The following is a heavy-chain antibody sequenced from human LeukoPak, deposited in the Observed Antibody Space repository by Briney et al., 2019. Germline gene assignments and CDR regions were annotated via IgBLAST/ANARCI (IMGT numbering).Heavy chain of an antibody. CDR2: INPNSGGT. CDR1: GYTFTGYY. V-gene: IGHV1-2*06. Sequence: ASVKVSCKASGYTFTGYYMHWVRQAPGQGLEWMGRINPNSGGTNYAQKFQGRVTMTRDTSISTAYMELSRLRSDDTAVYYCARQSRFLEWLFDYWGQGTLVTVSS. D-gene: IGHD3-3*01. CDR3: ARQSRFLEWLFDY. J-gene: IGHJ4*02.